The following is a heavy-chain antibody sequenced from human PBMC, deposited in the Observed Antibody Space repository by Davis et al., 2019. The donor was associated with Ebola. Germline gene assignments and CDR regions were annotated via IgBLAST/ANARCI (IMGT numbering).Heavy chain of an antibody. J-gene: IGHJ3*02. CDR2: IWYDGSKK. D-gene: IGHD5-12*01. V-gene: IGHV3-33*08. CDR1: EFTFSTYW. CDR3: ARDAHDYDAFDI. Sequence: GESLKISCAASEFTFSTYWVHWVRQAPGKGLEWVAVIWYDGSKKYYADSVKGRFTISRDNSKNNLYLQMNSLRAEDTAVYYCARDAHDYDAFDIWGQGTMVTVSS.